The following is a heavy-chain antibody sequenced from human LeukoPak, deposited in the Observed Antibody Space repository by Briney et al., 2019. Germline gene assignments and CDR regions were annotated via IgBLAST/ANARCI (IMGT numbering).Heavy chain of an antibody. CDR3: ARQGNCSSTSCYAEFDP. J-gene: IGHJ5*02. D-gene: IGHD2-2*01. V-gene: IGHV4-38-2*02. Sequence: SETLSLTCTVSGYSISSGYYWGWIRQPPGKGLEWIGSIYYSGSTYYNPSLKSRVTISVDTSKNQFSLKLSSVTAADTAVYYCARQGNCSSTSCYAEFDPWGQGTLVTVSS. CDR1: GYSISSGYY. CDR2: IYYSGST.